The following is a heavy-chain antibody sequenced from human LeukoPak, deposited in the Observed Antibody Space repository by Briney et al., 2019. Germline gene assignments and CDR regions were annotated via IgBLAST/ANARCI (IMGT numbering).Heavy chain of an antibody. CDR3: ARDRASDY. J-gene: IGHJ4*02. CDR2: IYYSGST. Sequence: SETLSLTCTVSGGSISSYYWTWIRQPPGKGLEWIAYIYYSGSTNYNPSLKSRVTISVDTSKNQFSLKLSSVTAADTAVYYCARDRASDYWGQGTLVTVSS. V-gene: IGHV4-59*01. CDR1: GGSISSYY. D-gene: IGHD3-16*01.